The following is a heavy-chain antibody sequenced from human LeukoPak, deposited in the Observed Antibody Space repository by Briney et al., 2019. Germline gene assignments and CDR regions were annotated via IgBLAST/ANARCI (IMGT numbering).Heavy chain of an antibody. D-gene: IGHD5-24*01. CDR1: GFTFSNYW. CDR3: ARASDPWLQLT. CDR2: IKQDGSEK. Sequence: PGGSLRLSCAASGFTFSNYWMIWVRQAPGKGLDWVGNIKQDGSEKRYADSVRGRFSISRDSAQTSLYLQMNSLRAEDTAVYYCARASDPWLQLTWGQGTLVTVSS. V-gene: IGHV3-7*05. J-gene: IGHJ5*02.